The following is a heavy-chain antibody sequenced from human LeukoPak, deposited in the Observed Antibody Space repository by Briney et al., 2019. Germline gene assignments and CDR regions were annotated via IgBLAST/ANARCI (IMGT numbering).Heavy chain of an antibody. V-gene: IGHV4-39*01. Sequence: PSETLSLTCTVSGGSISSGGYYWSWIRQPPGKGLEWIGSIYHSGSTYSNPSLKSRVTISVDTSKNQFSLKLRSVTAADTAVYYCARHPTLVRGVIENWFDPWGQGTLVTVSS. J-gene: IGHJ5*02. D-gene: IGHD3-10*01. CDR1: GGSISSGGYY. CDR3: ARHPTLVRGVIENWFDP. CDR2: IYHSGST.